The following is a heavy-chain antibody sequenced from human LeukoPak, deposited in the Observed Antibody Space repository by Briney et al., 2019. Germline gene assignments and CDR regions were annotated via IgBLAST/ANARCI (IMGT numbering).Heavy chain of an antibody. Sequence: PSETLSLTCTVSGGSISSTTYYWAWIRQPPGKGLGWIGSIYYSGNTYYNPSLKSRVTISVDTSKNQFSLKLSSVTAADTAVYYCASSYKQWLSHFDYWGQGTLVTVSS. D-gene: IGHD3-22*01. CDR2: IYYSGNT. V-gene: IGHV4-39*01. CDR1: GGSISSTTYY. J-gene: IGHJ4*02. CDR3: ASSYKQWLSHFDY.